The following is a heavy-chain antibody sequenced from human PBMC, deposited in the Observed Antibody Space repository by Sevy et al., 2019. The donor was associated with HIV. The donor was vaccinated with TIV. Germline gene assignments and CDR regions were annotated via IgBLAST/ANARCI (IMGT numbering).Heavy chain of an antibody. CDR3: VNDRVSGSYYTGDFDY. D-gene: IGHD3-10*01. Sequence: GGSLRLSCAVSGFTFSIYAMSWVRQAPGKGLEWVSVISFSGGTTYYADSVKGRFAISRDNSKNTLYLQMNSLRAEDTAVYYCVNDRVSGSYYTGDFDYWGQGTLVTVSS. J-gene: IGHJ4*02. CDR1: GFTFSIYA. V-gene: IGHV3-23*01. CDR2: ISFSGGTT.